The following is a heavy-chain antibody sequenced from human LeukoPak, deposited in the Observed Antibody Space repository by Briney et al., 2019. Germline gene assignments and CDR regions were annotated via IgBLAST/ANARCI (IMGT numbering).Heavy chain of an antibody. CDR2: IYHSGTS. Sequence: SETLSLTCAVSGGSISDNNWWNWVRQPPGKGLEWIGEIYHSGTSNYSPSLKSRVTISLDKSKNQFSLSLNSVTAADTAVYYCVRDMGSSTSKDWGQGTLVTVSS. D-gene: IGHD6-13*01. CDR1: GGSISDNNW. V-gene: IGHV4-4*02. CDR3: VRDMGSSTSKD. J-gene: IGHJ4*02.